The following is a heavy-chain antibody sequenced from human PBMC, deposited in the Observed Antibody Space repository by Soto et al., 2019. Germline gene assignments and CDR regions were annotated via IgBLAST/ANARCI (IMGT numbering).Heavy chain of an antibody. Sequence: QVQLQESGPGLVKPSQTLSLTCTVSGGSISSGDYYWSWIRQPPGKGLEWIGYIYYSGSTYYNPSLKSRGTLSVNTVKEPVPLEPRLVTARDTAGYFRGRVGGVGATTNGFWGPGTLGTLPP. CDR2: IYYSGST. D-gene: IGHD3-10*01. CDR1: GGSISSGDYY. J-gene: IGHJ1*01. CDR3: GRVGGVGATTNGF. V-gene: IGHV4-30-4*01.